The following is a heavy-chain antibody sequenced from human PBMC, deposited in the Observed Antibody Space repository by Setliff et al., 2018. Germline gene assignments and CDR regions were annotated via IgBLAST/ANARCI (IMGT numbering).Heavy chain of an antibody. J-gene: IGHJ4*02. CDR3: ARESATIGEFPLYYFDK. V-gene: IGHV4-61*09. CDR2: IYTSWST. Sequence: NPSETLSLTCTVSGDSISSRTYYWSWIRQPAGKGLEWIGHIYTSWSTISNPSLKSRVTISLDSSKNQFSLRLSSVTAADAAVYFCARESATIGEFPLYYFDKWGQGIPVTVSS. CDR1: GDSISSRTYY. D-gene: IGHD3-10*01.